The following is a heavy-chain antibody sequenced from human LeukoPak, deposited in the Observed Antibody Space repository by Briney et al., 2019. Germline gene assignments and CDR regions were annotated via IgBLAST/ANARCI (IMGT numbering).Heavy chain of an antibody. D-gene: IGHD2-15*01. CDR2: IIPIFGTA. CDR1: GGTFSSYA. CDR3: AREGSSWYGNYFDY. V-gene: IGHV1-69*06. J-gene: IGHJ4*02. Sequence: GASVKVSCKASGGTFSSYAISWVRQAPGQGLEWMGGIIPIFGTANYAQKFQGRVTITAGKSTSTAYMELSSLRSEDTAVYYCAREGSSWYGNYFDYWGQGTLVTVSS.